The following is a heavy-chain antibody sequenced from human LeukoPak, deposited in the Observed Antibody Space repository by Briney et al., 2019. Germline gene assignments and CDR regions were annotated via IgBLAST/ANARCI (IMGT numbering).Heavy chain of an antibody. CDR2: IRYDGSNK. D-gene: IGHD3-22*01. J-gene: IGHJ4*02. CDR3: AKDFSVYYYDSRVLDY. Sequence: PGGSLRLSCAASGFTFSSYGMHWVRQAPGKGLEWVAFIRYDGSNKYYADSVKGRFTISSDNSKKTLYLQMNSLRPEDTAVYYCAKDFSVYYYDSRVLDYWGQGTLVTVSS. V-gene: IGHV3-30*02. CDR1: GFTFSSYG.